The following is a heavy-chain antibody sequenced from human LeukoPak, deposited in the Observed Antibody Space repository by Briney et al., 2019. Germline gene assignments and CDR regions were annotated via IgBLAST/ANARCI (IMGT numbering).Heavy chain of an antibody. Sequence: PGGSLRLSCGASRLTFGTYSMNWVRQAPGKGLEWVSYISSDSGTIYYADSVRGRFTISRDNAKNSLYLQMNSLRAEDTAVYYCARAAQPGFDPWGQGTLVTVSS. CDR3: ARAAQPGFDP. D-gene: IGHD1-14*01. V-gene: IGHV3-48*01. CDR1: RLTFGTYS. J-gene: IGHJ5*02. CDR2: ISSDSGTI.